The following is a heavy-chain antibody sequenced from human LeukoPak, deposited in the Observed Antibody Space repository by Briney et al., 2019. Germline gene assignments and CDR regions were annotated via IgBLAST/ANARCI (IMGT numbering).Heavy chain of an antibody. CDR3: AKGSSTVVITGFDY. J-gene: IGHJ4*02. CDR1: GFTFSSYA. D-gene: IGHD3-22*01. V-gene: IGHV3-30-3*01. CDR2: ISYDGSNK. Sequence: GRSLRLSCAASGFTFSSYAMHWVRQAPGKGLEWVAVISYDGSNKYYADSVKGRFTISRDNSKNTLYLQMNSLRAEDTAVYYCAKGSSTVVITGFDYWGQGTLVTVSS.